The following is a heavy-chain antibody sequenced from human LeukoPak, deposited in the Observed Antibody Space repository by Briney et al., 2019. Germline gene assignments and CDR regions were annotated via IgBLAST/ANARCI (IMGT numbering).Heavy chain of an antibody. CDR1: GFTFSIYA. Sequence: GGSLRLSCAASGFTFSIYAMNWVRQTPGKGLEWVSYISYNSETANYADSVRGRFTISRDNAKNSLYLQMNSLRAEDTAVYYCTRSGDGAFDTWGQGTMVTVSS. J-gene: IGHJ3*02. CDR2: ISYNSETA. V-gene: IGHV3-48*04. D-gene: IGHD5-24*01. CDR3: TRSGDGAFDT.